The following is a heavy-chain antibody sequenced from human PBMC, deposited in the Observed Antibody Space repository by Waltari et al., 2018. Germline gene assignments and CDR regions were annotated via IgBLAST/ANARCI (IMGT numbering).Heavy chain of an antibody. CDR1: GDSTSCNYW. V-gene: IGHV4-4*02. J-gene: IGHJ4*02. D-gene: IGHD2-2*01. CDR3: AGDRAIGLFFDY. CDR2: VHHSGKT. Sequence: QVQLQESGQGLVKPSGTLSLTCAVSGDSTSCNYWWSWVRQSPEKGLEWVGQVHHSGKTHYNPSLQSRVTISVDKPKNQFSLNLNSVTAADTAVYYCAGDRAIGLFFDYWGRGTLVTVSS.